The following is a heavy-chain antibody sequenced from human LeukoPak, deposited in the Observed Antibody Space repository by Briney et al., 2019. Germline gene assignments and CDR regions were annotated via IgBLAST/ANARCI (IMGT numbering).Heavy chain of an antibody. Sequence: TGGSLRLSCAASGFTFSSYGMHWVRQAPGKGLEWVAVISYDGSNKYYADSVKGRFTISRDNSKNTLYLQINSLRAEDTAVYYCAKESSPEYYDFWSGYNWFDPWGQGTLVTVSS. D-gene: IGHD3-3*01. CDR2: ISYDGSNK. CDR1: GFTFSSYG. V-gene: IGHV3-30*18. CDR3: AKESSPEYYDFWSGYNWFDP. J-gene: IGHJ5*02.